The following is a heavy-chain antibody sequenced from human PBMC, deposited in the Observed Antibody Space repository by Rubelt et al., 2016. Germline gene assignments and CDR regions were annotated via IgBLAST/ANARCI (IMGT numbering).Heavy chain of an antibody. V-gene: IGHV4-59*11. D-gene: IGHD1-26*01. CDR1: GASITTHY. J-gene: IGHJ2*01. Sequence: QVQLQESGPGLVKPSETLSLTCSVSGASITTHYWSWVRQFPGKGLEWLVYGHYSGSTNYNPSLQSRLIMSVDTSKNQFSPKLSSVTAADMAVYYCARDILMVGATLYCDLWGRGTLVTVS. CDR2: GHYSGST. CDR3: ARDILMVGATLYCDL.